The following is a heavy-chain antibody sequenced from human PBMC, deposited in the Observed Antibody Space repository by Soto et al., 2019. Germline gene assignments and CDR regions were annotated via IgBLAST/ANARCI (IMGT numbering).Heavy chain of an antibody. Sequence: ASVKVSFNASGYTFTSYGIIWVRQAPGQGLEWMGWISAYNGNTNYAQKLQGRVTMTTDTSTSTAYMELSSLRAEDTAVYYCARVSTPDPVAVVPFDYWGQGTLVNVSS. CDR2: ISAYNGNT. D-gene: IGHD6-19*01. CDR3: ARVSTPDPVAVVPFDY. J-gene: IGHJ4*02. CDR1: GYTFTSYG. V-gene: IGHV1-18*01.